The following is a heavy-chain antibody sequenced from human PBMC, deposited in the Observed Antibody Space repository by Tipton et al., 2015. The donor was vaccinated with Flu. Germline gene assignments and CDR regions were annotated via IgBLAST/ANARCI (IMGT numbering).Heavy chain of an antibody. CDR1: GGSFSGYY. D-gene: IGHD1-26*01. CDR2: INHSGST. V-gene: IGHV4-34*01. Sequence: LRLSCAVYGGSFSGYYWSWIRQPPGKGLEWIGEINHSGSTNYNPSLKSRVTISVDTSKNQFSLKLSSVTAADTAVYYCARESPLLVVGAPPSRLNPRHYYYYGMDVWGQGTTVTVSS. J-gene: IGHJ6*02. CDR3: ARESPLLVVGAPPSRLNPRHYYYYGMDV.